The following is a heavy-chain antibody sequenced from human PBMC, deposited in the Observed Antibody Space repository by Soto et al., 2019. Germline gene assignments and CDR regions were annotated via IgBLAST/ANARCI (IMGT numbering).Heavy chain of an antibody. CDR3: ARHEGNGNVWPLDY. J-gene: IGHJ4*02. D-gene: IGHD2-8*01. Sequence: WETLSLTCTVSGDSIGTTHSYWAWIRQSPGKGLEWIGNIHYSGSTYYMPSLRSRVTLSVDTSKNQFSLRLTSVTAEDTAVYYCARHEGNGNVWPLDYWGQGILVTVSS. V-gene: IGHV4-39*01. CDR2: IHYSGST. CDR1: GDSIGTTHSY.